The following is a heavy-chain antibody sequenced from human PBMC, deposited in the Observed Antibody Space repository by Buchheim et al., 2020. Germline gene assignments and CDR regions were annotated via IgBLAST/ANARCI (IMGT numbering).Heavy chain of an antibody. Sequence: QVQLVQSGAEVKKPGASVKVSCKASGYTFTSYYMHWVRQAPGQGLEWMGIINPSGGSTSYAQKFQGRVTMTRDTSTSTVYMELSSLRSEDTAVYYCARSLTIRYNNYGAKTYYYYYGMDVWGQGTT. CDR2: INPSGGST. D-gene: IGHD4-11*01. V-gene: IGHV1-46*01. CDR1: GYTFTSYY. CDR3: ARSLTIRYNNYGAKTYYYYYGMDV. J-gene: IGHJ6*02.